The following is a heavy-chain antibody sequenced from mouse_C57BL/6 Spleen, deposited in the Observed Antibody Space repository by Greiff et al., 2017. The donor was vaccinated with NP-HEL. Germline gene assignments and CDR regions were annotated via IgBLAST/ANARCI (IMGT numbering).Heavy chain of an antibody. V-gene: IGHV5-12*01. CDR3: ASYEYDMAAWFAY. J-gene: IGHJ3*01. CDR1: GFTFSDYY. Sequence: DVHLVESGGGLVQPGGSLKLSCAASGFTFSDYYMYWVRQTPEKRLEWVAYISNGGGSTYYPDTVKGRFTISRVNAKNTLYLQMSRLKSEDTAMYYCASYEYDMAAWFAYWGQGTLVTVSA. D-gene: IGHD2-4*01. CDR2: ISNGGGST.